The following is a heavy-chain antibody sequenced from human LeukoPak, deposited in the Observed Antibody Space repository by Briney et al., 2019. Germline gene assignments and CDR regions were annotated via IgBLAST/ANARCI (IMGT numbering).Heavy chain of an antibody. V-gene: IGHV4-4*02. CDR1: GGSISSSNW. J-gene: IGHJ6*02. CDR3: ARESQSYDILTGYSRGYGMDV. Sequence: PSETLSLTCAVSGGSISSSNWWSWVRQPPGKGLEWIGEIYHSGSTNYNPSLKSRVTISVDKSKNQFSLKLSSVTAADTAVYYCARESQSYDILTGYSRGYGMDVWGQGTTVTVSS. D-gene: IGHD3-9*01. CDR2: IYHSGST.